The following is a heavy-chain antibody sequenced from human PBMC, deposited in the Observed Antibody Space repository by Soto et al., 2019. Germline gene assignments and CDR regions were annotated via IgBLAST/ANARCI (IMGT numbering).Heavy chain of an antibody. CDR2: IYSGGST. CDR1: GFTVSSNY. J-gene: IGHJ6*02. D-gene: IGHD6-13*01. Sequence: GGSLRLSCAASGFTVSSNYMTWVRQAPGKGLEWVSVIYSGGSTYYADSVKGRFTISRDTSKNTLYLQMNSLRAEDTAVYYCASAGTAAGTGEIQYYYYGMDVWGQGTTVTVSS. CDR3: ASAGTAAGTGEIQYYYYGMDV. V-gene: IGHV3-53*01.